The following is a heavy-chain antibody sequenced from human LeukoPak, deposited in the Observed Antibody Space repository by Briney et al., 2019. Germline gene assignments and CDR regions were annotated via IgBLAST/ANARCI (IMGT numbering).Heavy chain of an antibody. D-gene: IGHD1-26*01. Sequence: ASVKVSCKASGYTFTSYDINWVRQATGQGLEWMGWTNPNSGNTGYAQKFQGRVTMTRNTSISTAYMELSSLRSEDTAVYYCASYSGSYGGYYLDYWGQGTLVTVSS. CDR3: ASYSGSYGGYYLDY. CDR2: TNPNSGNT. J-gene: IGHJ4*02. CDR1: GYTFTSYD. V-gene: IGHV1-8*01.